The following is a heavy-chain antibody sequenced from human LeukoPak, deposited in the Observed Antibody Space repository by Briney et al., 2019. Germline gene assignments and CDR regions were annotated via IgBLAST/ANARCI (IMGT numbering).Heavy chain of an antibody. Sequence: PGGSLRLSCAASGFTFSSYWMHWVRQAPGRGLVWVSRINSDGSSTGYADSVKGRFTISRDNAKNTLYLQMNSLRAEDTAVYYCARVTAYYGSGISDYWGQGTLVTVSS. CDR3: ARVTAYYGSGISDY. D-gene: IGHD3-10*01. J-gene: IGHJ4*02. CDR1: GFTFSSYW. V-gene: IGHV3-74*01. CDR2: INSDGSST.